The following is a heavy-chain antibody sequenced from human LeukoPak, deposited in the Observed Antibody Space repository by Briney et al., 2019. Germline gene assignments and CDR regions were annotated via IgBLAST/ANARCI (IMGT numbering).Heavy chain of an antibody. V-gene: IGHV3-53*01. Sequence: GGSLRLSCAASGFAVSSNYMNWVRQAPGKGLEWVSVIYSGGSTYYADSVKGRFTISRDNSKNTLYLQMNSLRAEDTAVYYCARTLYYGSGKAYYFDYWGQGTLVTVSS. CDR1: GFAVSSNY. CDR3: ARTLYYGSGKAYYFDY. CDR2: IYSGGST. J-gene: IGHJ4*02. D-gene: IGHD3-10*01.